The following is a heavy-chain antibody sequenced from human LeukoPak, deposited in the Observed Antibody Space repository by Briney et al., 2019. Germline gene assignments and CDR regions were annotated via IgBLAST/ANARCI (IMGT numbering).Heavy chain of an antibody. J-gene: IGHJ6*03. CDR1: GGSFSGYY. Sequence: SETLSLTCAVCGGSFSGYYWSWIRQPPGKGLEWIGEINHSGSTNYNPSLKSRVTISVDTSKNQFSLKLSSVTAADTAVYYCASVNRYCSSTSCLYRGKYYYYYMDVWGKGTTVTVSS. CDR2: INHSGST. V-gene: IGHV4-34*01. D-gene: IGHD2-2*01. CDR3: ASVNRYCSSTSCLYRGKYYYYYMDV.